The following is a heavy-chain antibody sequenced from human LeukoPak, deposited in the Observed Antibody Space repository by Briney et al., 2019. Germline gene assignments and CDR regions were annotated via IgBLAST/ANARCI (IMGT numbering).Heavy chain of an antibody. CDR1: GFTFSSYW. V-gene: IGHV3-74*01. D-gene: IGHD3-16*01. CDR2: TNSDRSST. J-gene: IGHJ4*02. Sequence: GGSLRLSCAASGFTFSSYWMHWVRQAPGKGLVWVSRTNSDRSSTNYADSVKGRFTISRDNAKNTLYLQMNSLRAEDTAVYYCARGRLGGFFDYWGQGTLVTVSS. CDR3: ARGRLGGFFDY.